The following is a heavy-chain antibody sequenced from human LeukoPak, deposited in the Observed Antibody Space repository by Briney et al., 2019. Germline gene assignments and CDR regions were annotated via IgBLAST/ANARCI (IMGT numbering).Heavy chain of an antibody. Sequence: PGGSLRLSCAASGFTFSSYAMSWVRQAPGKGLEWVSAISGSGGSTYYADSVKGRFTISRDNSKNTLYLRMNSLRAEDTAVYYCAKDPGSYYFAEGGYFDYWGQGTLVTVSS. V-gene: IGHV3-23*01. J-gene: IGHJ4*02. CDR2: ISGSGGST. D-gene: IGHD1-26*01. CDR1: GFTFSSYA. CDR3: AKDPGSYYFAEGGYFDY.